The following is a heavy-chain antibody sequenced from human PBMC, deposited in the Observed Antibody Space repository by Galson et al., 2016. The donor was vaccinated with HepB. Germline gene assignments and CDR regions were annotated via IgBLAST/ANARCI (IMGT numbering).Heavy chain of an antibody. CDR1: GATASSHY. D-gene: IGHD1-26*01. CDR3: ARHPPSGYYYYGLDF. CDR2: MYYSGST. Sequence: SETLSLTCSVSGATASSHYWGWIRQPPGKGLEWIGSMYYSGSTNYNPSLKSRVTISVDTAKNQFSLRLKSVTAADTAVYYCARHPPSGYYYYGLDFWGQGTTVTFSS. J-gene: IGHJ6*02. V-gene: IGHV4-39*01.